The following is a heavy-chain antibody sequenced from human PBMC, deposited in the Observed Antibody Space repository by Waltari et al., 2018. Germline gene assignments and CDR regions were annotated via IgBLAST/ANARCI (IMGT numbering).Heavy chain of an antibody. V-gene: IGHV4-34*01. CDR3: ASIAAITKGLVWFDP. J-gene: IGHJ5*02. Sequence: QVQLQQWGAGLVKPSETLSLPCAVYGGSFSGYYWSWIRQPPGQGLEWIGEINHSGSTNYNPSLKSRVTISVDTSKNQFSLKLSSVTAADTAVYYCASIAAITKGLVWFDPWGQGTLVTVSS. CDR1: GGSFSGYY. CDR2: INHSGST. D-gene: IGHD6-13*01.